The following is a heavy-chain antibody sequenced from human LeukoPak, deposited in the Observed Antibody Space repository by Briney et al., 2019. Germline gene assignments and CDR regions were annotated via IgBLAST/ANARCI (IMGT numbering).Heavy chain of an antibody. D-gene: IGHD1-26*01. Sequence: PGGSLRLSCAASGFAFRSYGMHWVRQAPGKGLEWVAVIWYDGSNKYYADSVKGRFTISRDNSKNTLYLQMNSLRAEDTAVYYCARDIGGGVPKNYFDYWGQGTLVTVSS. CDR3: ARDIGGGVPKNYFDY. V-gene: IGHV3-33*08. CDR1: GFAFRSYG. CDR2: IWYDGSNK. J-gene: IGHJ4*02.